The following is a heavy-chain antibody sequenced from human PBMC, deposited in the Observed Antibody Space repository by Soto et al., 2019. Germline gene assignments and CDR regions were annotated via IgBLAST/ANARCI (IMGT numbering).Heavy chain of an antibody. CDR1: GGSISSYY. CDR2: IYYSGST. V-gene: IGHV4-59*12. CDR3: VSEKRVVPGTRGYFDY. D-gene: IGHD6-19*01. J-gene: IGHJ4*02. Sequence: SETLSLTCTVSGGSISSYYWSWIRQPPGKGLEWIGYIYYSGSTNYNPSLKSRVTISVDTSKNQLSLQLNSVTPEDTALYYCVSEKRVVPGTRGYFDYWGQGALVTVSS.